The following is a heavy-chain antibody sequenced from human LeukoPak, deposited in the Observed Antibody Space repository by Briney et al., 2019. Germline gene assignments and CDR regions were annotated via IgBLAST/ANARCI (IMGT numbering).Heavy chain of an antibody. D-gene: IGHD5-24*01. CDR1: GYTFTGSY. V-gene: IGHV1-2*02. CDR3: ARDRMDDAFDI. J-gene: IGHJ3*02. CDR2: INPNSGGT. Sequence: GASVKVSCKASGYTFTGSYMHWVRQAPGQGLEWMGWINPNSGGTNYAQKFQGRVTMTRDTPISTAYMELSRLRSDDTAVYYCARDRMDDAFDIWGQGTMVTVSS.